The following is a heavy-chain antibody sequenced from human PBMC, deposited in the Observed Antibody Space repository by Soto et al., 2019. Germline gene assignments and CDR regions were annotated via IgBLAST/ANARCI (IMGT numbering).Heavy chain of an antibody. CDR2: IIPIFGTA. J-gene: IGHJ4*02. Sequence: QVQLVQSGAEVKQPGSSVKVSCKASGGTFSSYTISCVRQAPGQGLEWMGGIIPIFGTANYAQKFQGRVTITADESTSTSYMDLSRLGSEDTAVYYCARDNHRDYVWWSYRRTTYLDYCGQGALVTVSS. CDR3: ARDNHRDYVWWSYRRTTYLDY. V-gene: IGHV1-69*01. CDR1: GGTFSSYT. D-gene: IGHD3-16*02.